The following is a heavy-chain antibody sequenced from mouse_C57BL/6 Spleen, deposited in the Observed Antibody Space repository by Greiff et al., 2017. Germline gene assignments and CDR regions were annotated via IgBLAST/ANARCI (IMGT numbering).Heavy chain of an antibody. V-gene: IGHV1-64*01. D-gene: IGHD2-4*01. J-gene: IGHJ3*01. Sequence: QVQLQQPGAELVKPGASVKLSCKASGYTFTSYWMHWVKQRPGQGLEWIGMIHPNSGSTNYNEKFKSKATLTVDKSSSTAYMQLSSLTSEDSAVXYCARFDYDAWFAYWGQGTLVTVSA. CDR3: ARFDYDAWFAY. CDR1: GYTFTSYW. CDR2: IHPNSGST.